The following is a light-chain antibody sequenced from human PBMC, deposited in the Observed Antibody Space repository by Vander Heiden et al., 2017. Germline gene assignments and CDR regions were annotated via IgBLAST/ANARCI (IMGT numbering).Light chain of an antibody. CDR3: QSYYNILSASV. J-gene: IGLJ2*01. Sequence: QSVLTQPPSVSGAPGQRVTISCTGSGSNIGAGYGVHWYQQLPGTAPNVLTYGGTDPPSGVPARFSGSKSDTSASLAITGLQVEDEADYFCQSYYNILSASVFGGGTKLTVL. V-gene: IGLV1-40*01. CDR2: GGT. CDR1: GSNIGAGYG.